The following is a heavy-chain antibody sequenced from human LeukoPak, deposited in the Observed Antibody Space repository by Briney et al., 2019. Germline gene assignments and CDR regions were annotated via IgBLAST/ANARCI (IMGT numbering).Heavy chain of an antibody. J-gene: IGHJ4*02. CDR2: ISRNSDSI. CDR1: GFTFADYA. CDR3: AKGAGDYVWGSYRPWIDY. V-gene: IGHV3-9*01. D-gene: IGHD3-16*02. Sequence: GRSVRLSCAASGFTFADYAMHWVRQAPGKGLEWVSGISRNSDSIGYADSVKGRYTISRDNAKNSLYLQMNSLRAEDTALYYCAKGAGDYVWGSYRPWIDYWGQGTLVTVSS.